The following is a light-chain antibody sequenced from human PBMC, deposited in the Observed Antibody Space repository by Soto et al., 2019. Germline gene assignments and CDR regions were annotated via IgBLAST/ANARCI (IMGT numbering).Light chain of an antibody. CDR2: SAS. J-gene: IGKJ1*01. CDR1: QSIRSN. CDR3: QLCLNRPPWT. Sequence: HSPTTLAVSSVKRATLSCRASQSIRSNLAWYRHKPGQAPRLLIYSASTRATGIPARSSGSGSGTEFTLTISSLEPEDCAVYYCQLCLNRPPWT. V-gene: IGKV3-15*01.